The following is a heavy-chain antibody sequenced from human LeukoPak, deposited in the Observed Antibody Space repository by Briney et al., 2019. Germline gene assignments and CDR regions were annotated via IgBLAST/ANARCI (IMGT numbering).Heavy chain of an antibody. V-gene: IGHV4-4*02. D-gene: IGHD4-17*01. CDR3: AREGGWGPTDYGDNVY. CDR1: GGSISNTNW. CDR2: VNLQGST. Sequence: SETLSLTCGVSGGSISNTNWWTWVRQPPGKGLEWIGEVNLQGSTNYNPSLKSRVAISVDKSENHISLKLTSVTAADTAVYYCAREGGWGPTDYGDNVYWGQGTLVTVSS. J-gene: IGHJ4*02.